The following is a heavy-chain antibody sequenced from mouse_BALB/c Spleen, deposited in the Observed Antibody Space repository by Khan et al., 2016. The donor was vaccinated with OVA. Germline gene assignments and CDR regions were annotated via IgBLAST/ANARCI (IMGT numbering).Heavy chain of an antibody. CDR1: GDSITSGY. J-gene: IGHJ3*01. CDR3: ASSTYSYAFAY. D-gene: IGHD2-12*01. CDR2: MIYTGYN. Sequence: EVQLQESGPSLVKPSQTLSLTCSVTGDSITSGYWSWIRKFPGNKLEYMGYMIYTGYNDYNPSLKSRLAITRHTSKNQYYLQLNSVTSEYTATYYCASSTYSYAFAYCGQGTLVTVSA. V-gene: IGHV3-8*02.